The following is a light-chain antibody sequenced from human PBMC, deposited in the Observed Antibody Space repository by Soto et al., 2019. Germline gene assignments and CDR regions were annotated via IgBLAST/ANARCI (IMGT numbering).Light chain of an antibody. CDR1: EDISTW. CDR2: DAS. Sequence: DTELSEYLSSVSASVANRVTITCRSSEDISTWLAWYQQKPGKAPKLLIYDASSLESGVPSRFSGSGSGTEFTLTISSLQPDDFATYYCQQYNSYSPTFGQGTKVDI. J-gene: IGKJ1*01. CDR3: QQYNSYSPT. V-gene: IGKV1-5*01.